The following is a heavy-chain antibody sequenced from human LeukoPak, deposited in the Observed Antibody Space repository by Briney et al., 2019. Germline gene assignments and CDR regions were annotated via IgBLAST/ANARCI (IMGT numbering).Heavy chain of an antibody. J-gene: IGHJ5*02. V-gene: IGHV1-8*03. D-gene: IGHD5-12*01. CDR1: GYSFTSYD. Sequence: GASVKVSCKASGYSFTSYDINWVRQAPGHGLEWMAWMNPNSGNTVNAQKFQGRVTITRNTSISTAYMELSSLRFEDTAVYYCARAFKRGYSGYGGFDPWGQGTQVTVSS. CDR2: MNPNSGNT. CDR3: ARAFKRGYSGYGGFDP.